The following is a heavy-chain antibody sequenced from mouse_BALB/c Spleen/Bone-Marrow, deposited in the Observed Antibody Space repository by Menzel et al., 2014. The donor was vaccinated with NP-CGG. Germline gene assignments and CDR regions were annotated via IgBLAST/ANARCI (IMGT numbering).Heavy chain of an antibody. CDR2: IWAGGST. V-gene: IGHV2-9*02. CDR1: GFPLTNYC. J-gene: IGHJ3*01. CDR3: ARDGATATLAY. D-gene: IGHD1-2*01. Sequence: VQGVESGPGLVAPSQSLSITCTVSGFPLTNYCVHWVRQPPGKGLEWLGAIWAGGSTDYKSALMSRLSISKDNSKSQVFLKMNSLQTDDTAMYYCARDGATATLAYWGQGTLVTVSA.